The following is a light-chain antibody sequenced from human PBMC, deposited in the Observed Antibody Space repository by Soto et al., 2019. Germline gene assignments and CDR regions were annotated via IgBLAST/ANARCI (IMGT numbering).Light chain of an antibody. J-gene: IGKJ1*01. CDR3: LQDYNFPWA. Sequence: IQMTQSPSSLSSSVGDRVTISCRASQGIRSDLAWYQQKPGKVPKLLIYGASKLESGVPSRFSGSGFGTDFTLTISSLQPEDFATYYCLQDYNFPWAFGQGTKVEIK. CDR2: GAS. V-gene: IGKV1-6*01. CDR1: QGIRSD.